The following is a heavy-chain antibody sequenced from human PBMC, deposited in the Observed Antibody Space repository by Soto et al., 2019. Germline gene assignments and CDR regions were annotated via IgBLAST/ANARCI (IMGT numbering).Heavy chain of an antibody. D-gene: IGHD3-10*01. CDR2: IYYSGST. Sequence: QLQLQESGPGLVKPSETLSLTCTVSGGSISSSSYYWGWIRQPPGKGLEWIGSIYYSGSTYYNPSLKSRVTISVDTSKNQFSLKLSSVTAADTAVYYCARLQRGYYGSGSYPWDQGTLVTVSS. CDR3: ARLQRGYYGSGSYP. CDR1: GGSISSSSYY. V-gene: IGHV4-39*01. J-gene: IGHJ5*02.